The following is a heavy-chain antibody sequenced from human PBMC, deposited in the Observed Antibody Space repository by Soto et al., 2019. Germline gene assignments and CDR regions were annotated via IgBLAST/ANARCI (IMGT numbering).Heavy chain of an antibody. CDR3: ARDTLTTVTTGFDI. CDR1: GGTFSSYA. V-gene: IGHV1-69*13. Sequence: SGEVSCKASGGTFSSYAISWVRQAPGQGLEWMGGIIPIFGTANYAQKFQGRVTITADESTSTAYMELSSLRSEDTAVYYCARDTLTTVTTGFDIWGQGTMVTVSS. CDR2: IIPIFGTA. D-gene: IGHD4-4*01. J-gene: IGHJ3*02.